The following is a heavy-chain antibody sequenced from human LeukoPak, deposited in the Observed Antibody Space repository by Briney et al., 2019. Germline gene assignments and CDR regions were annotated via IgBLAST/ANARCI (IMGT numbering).Heavy chain of an antibody. J-gene: IGHJ4*02. Sequence: GSLRLSCAASGFTFSSYSMNWVRQAPGKGLEWVSSISSSSSYIYYADSVKGRFTISRDNAKNSLYLQMNSLRAEGTAVYYCARDKDFLFDYWGQGTLVTVSS. CDR2: ISSSSSYI. V-gene: IGHV3-21*01. D-gene: IGHD3-3*01. CDR3: ARDKDFLFDY. CDR1: GFTFSSYS.